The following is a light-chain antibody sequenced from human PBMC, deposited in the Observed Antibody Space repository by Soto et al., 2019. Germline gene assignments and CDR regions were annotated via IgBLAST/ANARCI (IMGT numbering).Light chain of an antibody. CDR2: WAS. V-gene: IGKV4-1*01. CDR3: QQYYSTPLT. Sequence: DIVMTQSPDSLAVSLGERATINCKSSQSVLYSSNNKNYLAWYQQKPGQPPKLLIYWASTRESGVPDRFSGSGSRTDFTLTISSLQAEDVAVYYCQQYYSTPLTLGGGTKVDIK. CDR1: QSVLYSSNNKNY. J-gene: IGKJ4*01.